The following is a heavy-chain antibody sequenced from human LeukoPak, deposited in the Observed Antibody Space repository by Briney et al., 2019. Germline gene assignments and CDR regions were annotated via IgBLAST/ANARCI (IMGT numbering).Heavy chain of an antibody. CDR3: AKQFGVPDAFDI. CDR2: IRYDGSNK. J-gene: IGHJ3*02. D-gene: IGHD3-10*01. Sequence: GGSLRLSCAASGFTLSNYSMNWVRQAPGKGLEWVAFIRYDGSNKYYADSVKGRFTISRDNSKNTLYLQMSSLRAEDTAVYYCAKQFGVPDAFDIWGQGTMVTVSS. V-gene: IGHV3-30*02. CDR1: GFTLSNYS.